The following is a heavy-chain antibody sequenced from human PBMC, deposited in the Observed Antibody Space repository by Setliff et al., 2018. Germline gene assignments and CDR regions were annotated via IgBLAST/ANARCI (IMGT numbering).Heavy chain of an antibody. CDR3: ARGAYYYFDY. V-gene: IGHV3-74*01. Sequence: PGGSLRLSCAASGFTFYNYWVHWVRQAPGKGLVWVSRIKSDGTSISYADSVKGRFTISRDNAQNTLYLQMNSLRAEDTAVYYCARGAYYYFDYWGQGTLVTVSS. D-gene: IGHD3-10*01. CDR1: GFTFYNYW. CDR2: IKSDGTSI. J-gene: IGHJ4*02.